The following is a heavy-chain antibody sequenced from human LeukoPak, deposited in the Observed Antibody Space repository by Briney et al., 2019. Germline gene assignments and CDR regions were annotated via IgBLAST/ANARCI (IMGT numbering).Heavy chain of an antibody. Sequence: ASVKVSCKASGYTFSTYGLMWVRQAPGQGLEWMGWINTNNGNTNYAQKFQGRVTITTETSTRTGYMELRSLRSDDTAVYCCARKRCTGDCYLFAPWGQGALVTVSS. CDR3: ARKRCTGDCYLFAP. J-gene: IGHJ5*02. CDR2: INTNNGNT. V-gene: IGHV1-18*01. D-gene: IGHD2-21*02. CDR1: GYTFSTYG.